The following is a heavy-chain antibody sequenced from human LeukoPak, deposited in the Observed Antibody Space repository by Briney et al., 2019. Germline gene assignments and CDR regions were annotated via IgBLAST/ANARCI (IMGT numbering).Heavy chain of an antibody. D-gene: IGHD5-18*01. CDR3: ARDRGYSPDY. CDR1: GFPFNIYW. J-gene: IGHJ4*02. CDR2: INSDGSST. V-gene: IGHV3-74*01. Sequence: GSLRLSCDVSGFPFNIYWMHWVRQAPGKGLEWVSRINSDGSSTTYADSVKGRFTISRDNAKNTLYLQMNSLRVDDTAVYYCARDRGYSPDYWGQGTLVTISS.